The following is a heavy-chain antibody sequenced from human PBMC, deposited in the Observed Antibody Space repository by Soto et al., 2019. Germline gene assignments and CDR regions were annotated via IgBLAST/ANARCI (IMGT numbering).Heavy chain of an antibody. V-gene: IGHV3-66*01. Sequence: SGGSLRLSCAASGVTVSSNYMSWVRQAPGKGLEWVSVIYSGGSTYYADSVKGRFTISRDNSKNTLYLQMNSLRAEDTAVYYCARGLTPLDYWGQGTLVTVSS. CDR2: IYSGGST. CDR3: ARGLTPLDY. D-gene: IGHD1-20*01. CDR1: GVTVSSNY. J-gene: IGHJ4*02.